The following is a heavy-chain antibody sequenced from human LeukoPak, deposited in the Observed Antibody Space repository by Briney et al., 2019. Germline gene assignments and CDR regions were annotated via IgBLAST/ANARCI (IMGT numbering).Heavy chain of an antibody. CDR3: ARVNTMVRGPAYY. CDR1: GYTFTSYD. CDR2: MNPNSGNT. V-gene: IGHV1-8*01. D-gene: IGHD3-10*01. J-gene: IGHJ4*02. Sequence: ASVKVSCKASGYTFTSYDINWVRQATGQGLEWMGWMNPNSGNTGYAQKFQGRVTMTRNTSISTAYMELSSLRSEDTAVYYCARVNTMVRGPAYYWGQGTLVTVSS.